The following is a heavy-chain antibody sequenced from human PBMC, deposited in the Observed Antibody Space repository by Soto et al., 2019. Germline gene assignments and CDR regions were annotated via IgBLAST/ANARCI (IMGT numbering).Heavy chain of an antibody. J-gene: IGHJ6*02. CDR3: ARFGGGMDV. D-gene: IGHD3-10*01. V-gene: IGHV4-39*01. CDR2: IYYDGNT. Sequence: SETLSLTCTVSGDSVTSDSHYWGWIRQPPGKGLESIANIYYDGNTYYNPSLKGRVTISLDTSKNQFSLRLNSVTAADTAVYYCARFGGGMDVWGQGTTVT. CDR1: GDSVTSDSHY.